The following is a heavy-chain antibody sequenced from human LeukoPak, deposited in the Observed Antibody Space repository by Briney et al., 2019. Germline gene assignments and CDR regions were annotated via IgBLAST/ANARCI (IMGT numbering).Heavy chain of an antibody. CDR2: IKQDGSEK. V-gene: IGHV3-7*01. CDR3: ARETVVVPAALDY. D-gene: IGHD2-2*01. J-gene: IGHJ4*02. CDR1: GFTFSSYW. Sequence: GGSLRLSCEASGFTFSSYWMSWVRQAPGKGLEGVANIKQDGSEKYYVDSVKGRFTISRDNAKNSLYLQMNSLRAEDTAVYYCARETVVVPAALDYWGQGTLVTVSS.